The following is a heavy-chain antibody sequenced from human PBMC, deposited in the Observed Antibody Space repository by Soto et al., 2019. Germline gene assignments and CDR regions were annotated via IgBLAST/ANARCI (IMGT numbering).Heavy chain of an antibody. CDR3: ATTLGGQQLLN. J-gene: IGHJ4*02. V-gene: IGHV4-59*01. Sequence: SETLSLTCTVSGGSISSYYWSWIRQPPGKGLEWIGYIYYSGSTNYNPSLKSRVTISVDTSKNQFSLKLSSVTAADTAVYYCATTLGGQQLLNWGQGTLVTVSS. D-gene: IGHD6-13*01. CDR2: IYYSGST. CDR1: GGSISSYY.